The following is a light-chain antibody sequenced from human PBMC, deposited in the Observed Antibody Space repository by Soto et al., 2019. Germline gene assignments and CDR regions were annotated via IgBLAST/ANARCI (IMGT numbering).Light chain of an antibody. V-gene: IGKV3-20*01. CDR3: QQFDGAPIT. Sequence: VLTQSPSTLSLSPGDRATITCRASQSISYYVAWYQQIPGQPPKLLIYAASSRDTGIAERFSGSGSGTDFTLTISRLQPEDFALYYCQQFDGAPITFGQGTRLEIK. J-gene: IGKJ5*01. CDR2: AAS. CDR1: QSISYY.